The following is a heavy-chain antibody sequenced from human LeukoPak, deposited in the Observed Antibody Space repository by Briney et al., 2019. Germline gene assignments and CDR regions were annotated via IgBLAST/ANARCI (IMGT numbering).Heavy chain of an antibody. CDR2: IYGGDSDI. CDR3: ARRTGSRREFDY. V-gene: IGHV5-51*01. CDR1: GYGFPSYW. J-gene: IGHJ4*02. D-gene: IGHD3-10*01. Sequence: GEPLKISGRGFGYGFPSYWIAWLRQMPGKGLGWMGIIYGGDSDITYSPSFQGQVTISADKSISTAYVQWSSLKASDTAMYYCARRTGSRREFDYWGQGTLVTVSS.